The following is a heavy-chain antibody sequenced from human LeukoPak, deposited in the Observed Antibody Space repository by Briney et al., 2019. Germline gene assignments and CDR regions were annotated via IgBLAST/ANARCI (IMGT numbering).Heavy chain of an antibody. Sequence: SQTLSLTCAISGDSVSSNSAAWHWIRQSPSRGLEWLGRTYYRSKWYNDYAVSVTGRITINPDTSKNQFSLQLNSLTPEDTAVYYCARGKKDRGSYYPHPFDCWGQGTLVTVSS. J-gene: IGHJ4*02. CDR3: ARGKKDRGSYYPHPFDC. CDR1: GDSVSSNSAA. D-gene: IGHD1-26*01. CDR2: TYYRSKWYN. V-gene: IGHV6-1*01.